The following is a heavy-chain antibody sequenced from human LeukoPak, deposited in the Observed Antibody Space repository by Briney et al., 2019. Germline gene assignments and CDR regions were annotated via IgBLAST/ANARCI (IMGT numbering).Heavy chain of an antibody. CDR2: IYYSGST. D-gene: IGHD3-9*01. CDR3: ARDGGVLRYFDWFRSRNYYYYGMDV. CDR1: GGSISSYY. J-gene: IGHJ6*02. Sequence: SETLSLTCTVSGGSISSYYWSWIRQPPGKGLEWIGYIYYSGSTNYNPSLKSRVTISVDTSKNQFSLKLSSVTAADTAVYYCARDGGVLRYFDWFRSRNYYYYGMDVWGQGTTVTVSS. V-gene: IGHV4-59*01.